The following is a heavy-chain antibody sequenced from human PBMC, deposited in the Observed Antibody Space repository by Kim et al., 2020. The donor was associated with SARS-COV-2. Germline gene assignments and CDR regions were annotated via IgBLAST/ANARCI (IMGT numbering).Heavy chain of an antibody. D-gene: IGHD4-4*01. V-gene: IGHV5-51*01. CDR2: ICLGDSYT. CDR1: GDTFTIYC. Sequence: GESLKISCKGSGDTFTIYCIDWVRQMPGKGLEWMGIICLGDSYTRYSPSFQGQVTLSVDKSISTTYLQWSSLKASDTAMYYCARHSKRDDYNPLDYWGQGPLVTVSS. J-gene: IGHJ4*02. CDR3: ARHSKRDDYNPLDY.